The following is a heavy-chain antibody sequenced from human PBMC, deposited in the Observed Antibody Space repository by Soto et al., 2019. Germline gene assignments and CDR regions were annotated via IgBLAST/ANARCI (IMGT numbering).Heavy chain of an antibody. D-gene: IGHD3-22*01. CDR2: ISYDGSNK. CDR3: AKNILGASSGYYFGAFDI. J-gene: IGHJ3*02. V-gene: IGHV3-30*18. Sequence: GGSLRLSCAASGFTFSSYGMHWVRQAPGKGLEWVAVISYDGSNKYYADSVKGRFTISRDNSKKTLYLQMNSLRAEDTAVFYCAKNILGASSGYYFGAFDIWGQGTMVTVSS. CDR1: GFTFSSYG.